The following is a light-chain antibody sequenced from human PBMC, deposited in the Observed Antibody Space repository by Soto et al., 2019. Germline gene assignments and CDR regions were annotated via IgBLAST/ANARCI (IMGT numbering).Light chain of an antibody. CDR2: EVS. Sequence: QSVLTQPASVSGSSGQSITISCTGTSSDVGGYNYVSWYQQHPGKAPKLMIYEVSNRPSGVSNRFSGSKSGNTASLTISGLQAEDEADYYCSSYTSSSTLEVFGNRTKVTVL. J-gene: IGLJ1*01. CDR3: SSYTSSSTLEV. CDR1: SSDVGGYNY. V-gene: IGLV2-14*01.